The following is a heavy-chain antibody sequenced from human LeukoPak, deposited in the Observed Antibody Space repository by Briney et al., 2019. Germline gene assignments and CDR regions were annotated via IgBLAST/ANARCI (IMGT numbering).Heavy chain of an antibody. CDR2: NYTSGTT. D-gene: IGHD2-15*01. CDR3: ARTSPRAATFDY. J-gene: IGHJ4*02. CDR1: GGSISSYY. V-gene: IGHV4-4*07. Sequence: PSETLPLTCAVSGGSISSYYWSWIRQPAGKGLEWIGRNYTSGTTNYNPSLKSRVTMSVDTSKNQFSLNLNSVTAADTAVYYCARTSPRAATFDYWGQGTLVTVSS.